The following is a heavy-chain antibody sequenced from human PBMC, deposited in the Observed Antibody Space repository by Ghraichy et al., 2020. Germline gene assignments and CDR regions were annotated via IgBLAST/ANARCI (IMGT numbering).Heavy chain of an antibody. D-gene: IGHD2-15*01. V-gene: IGHV3-23*01. Sequence: GGSLRLSCVASGLTYNIYSMTWVRQAPGRGLEWVSTITEGGGRTFYADSVKGRITISRDNSKNTVYLQMDGLRAEDTAVYYCVKDSKVVVGGMDVWGQGTTVTVSS. CDR3: VKDSKVVVGGMDV. CDR2: ITEGGGRT. CDR1: GLTYNIYS. J-gene: IGHJ6*02.